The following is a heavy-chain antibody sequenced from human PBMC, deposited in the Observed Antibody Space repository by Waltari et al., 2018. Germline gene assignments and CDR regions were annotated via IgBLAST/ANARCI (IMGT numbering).Heavy chain of an antibody. CDR1: GFTFSSYS. V-gene: IGHV3-48*01. CDR2: ISSSSSTI. J-gene: IGHJ3*02. Sequence: EVQLVESGGGLVQPGGSLRLSCAASGFTFSSYSMNWVRQAPGKGLEWVSYISSSSSTIYYADSVKGRFTISRDNSKNTLYLRMNSLRAEDTAVYYCARPPPEGPTDAFDIWGQGTMVTVSS. CDR3: ARPPPEGPTDAFDI.